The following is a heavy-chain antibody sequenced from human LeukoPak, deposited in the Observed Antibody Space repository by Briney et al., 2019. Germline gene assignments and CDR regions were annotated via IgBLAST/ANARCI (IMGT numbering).Heavy chain of an antibody. V-gene: IGHV3-20*04. CDR2: INWNGGST. D-gene: IGHD3-3*01. J-gene: IGHJ4*02. Sequence: RAGGSLRLSCAASGFTFDDYGMSWVRQAPGKGLEWVSGINWNGGSTGYADSVKGRFTISRDNAKNSLYLQMNSLRAEDTALYYCARGTKYDFWSGYYTFNWGFDYWGQGTLVTVSS. CDR1: GFTFDDYG. CDR3: ARGTKYDFWSGYYTFNWGFDY.